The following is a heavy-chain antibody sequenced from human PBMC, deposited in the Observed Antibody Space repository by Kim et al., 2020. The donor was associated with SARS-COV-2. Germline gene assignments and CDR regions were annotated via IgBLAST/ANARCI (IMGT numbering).Heavy chain of an antibody. Sequence: SETLSLTCTVSGGSISSSSYYWGWIRQPPGKGLEWIGSIYYSGSTYYNPSLKSRVTISVDTSKNQFSLKLSSVTAADTAVYYCARRGHQLLRGSFDYWGQGTLVTVSS. J-gene: IGHJ4*02. V-gene: IGHV4-39*07. CDR2: IYYSGST. CDR3: ARRGHQLLRGSFDY. CDR1: GGSISSSSYY. D-gene: IGHD2-2*01.